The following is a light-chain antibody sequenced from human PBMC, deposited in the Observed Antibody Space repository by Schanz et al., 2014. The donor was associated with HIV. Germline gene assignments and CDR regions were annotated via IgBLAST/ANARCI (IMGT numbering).Light chain of an antibody. CDR1: SSNFRSNA. CDR2: SSY. V-gene: IGLV1-44*01. CDR3: AGWDDRLNVWV. Sequence: QSVLTQPPSASGTPGQRVTISCSGSSSNFRSNAVNWYQQLPGTAPRLLIHSSYHRPSGVPDRFSGSGSGTSASLAISGLQSEDEADYYCAGWDDRLNVWVFGGGTKLTVL. J-gene: IGLJ3*02.